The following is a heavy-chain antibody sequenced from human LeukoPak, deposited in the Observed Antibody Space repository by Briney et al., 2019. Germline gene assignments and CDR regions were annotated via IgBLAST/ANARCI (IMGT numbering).Heavy chain of an antibody. CDR3: ARGVYYGSGNYYNVGNY. CDR1: GGSFSGYY. V-gene: IGHV4-34*01. CDR2: INHSGST. J-gene: IGHJ4*02. D-gene: IGHD3-10*01. Sequence: PSETLSLTCAVYGGSFSGYYWSWIRRPPGKGLEWIGEINHSGSTNYNPSLKSRVTISVDTSKNQFFLKLSSVTAADTAVYYCARGVYYGSGNYYNVGNYWGQGTLVTVSS.